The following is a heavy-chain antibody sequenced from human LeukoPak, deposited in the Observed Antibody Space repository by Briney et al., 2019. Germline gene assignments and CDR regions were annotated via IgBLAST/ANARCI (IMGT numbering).Heavy chain of an antibody. CDR3: ARAGQGGAMPSRRGWWFDP. J-gene: IGHJ5*02. CDR2: IIPIFGTA. V-gene: IGHV1-69*13. CDR1: GYTFTSYD. Sequence: GASVKVSCKASGYTFTSYDINWVRQATGQGLEWMGGIIPIFGTANYAQKFQGRVTITADESTSTAYMELSSLRSEDTAVYYCARAGQGGAMPSRRGWWFDPWGQGTLVTVSS. D-gene: IGHD2-2*01.